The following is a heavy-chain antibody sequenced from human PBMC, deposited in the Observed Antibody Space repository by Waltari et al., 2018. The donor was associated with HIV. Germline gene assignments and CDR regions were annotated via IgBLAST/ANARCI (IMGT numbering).Heavy chain of an antibody. CDR1: GGSISSSSYY. D-gene: IGHD5-18*01. Sequence: QLQLQESGPGLVKPSETLSLTCTVSGGSISSSSYYWAWIRQPPGKGLEWIGSIYYSWSTYYNPSLKSRVTISVDTSKNQFSLKLSSVTAADTAVYYCARVQTGVDTAMVNRYFDLWGRGTLVTVSS. J-gene: IGHJ2*01. CDR3: ARVQTGVDTAMVNRYFDL. CDR2: IYYSWST. V-gene: IGHV4-39*01.